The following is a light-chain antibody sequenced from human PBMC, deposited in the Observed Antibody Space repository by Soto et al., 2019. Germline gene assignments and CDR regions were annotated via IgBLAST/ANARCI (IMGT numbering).Light chain of an antibody. CDR1: QSLLLGNGYNY. V-gene: IGKV2-28*01. J-gene: IGKJ1*01. CDR2: LGS. CDR3: MQALQTPRT. Sequence: DIVMTQSPLSLPVTPGEPASISCRSSQSLLLGNGYNYLDWYLQKPGQSPQPLIYLGSTRASGVPDRFSGSGSGTDFTLKISRVQAEDVGVYYCMQALQTPRTFGQGTKVEIK.